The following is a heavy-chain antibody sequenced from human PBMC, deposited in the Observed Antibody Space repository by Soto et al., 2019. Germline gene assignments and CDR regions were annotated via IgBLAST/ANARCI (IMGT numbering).Heavy chain of an antibody. CDR1: GGSISAYY. J-gene: IGHJ4*02. CDR2: IYYSGST. Sequence: QVQLQESGPGLVKPSETLSLTCTVSGGSISAYYWSWIRQPPGKAREWIGYIYYSGSTNYNPTLQSRVTISVDPAKRQFSLRLSSVTAAATAVYYCTRGRLGSSRSSAYWGPGILVTVSS. D-gene: IGHD6-19*01. CDR3: TRGRLGSSRSSAY. V-gene: IGHV4-59*01.